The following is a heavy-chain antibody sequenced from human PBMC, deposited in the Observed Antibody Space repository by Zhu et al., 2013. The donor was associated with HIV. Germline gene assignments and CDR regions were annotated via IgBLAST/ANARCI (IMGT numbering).Heavy chain of an antibody. CDR2: INPNSGGT. CDR3: TKGGAFDY. CDR1: GYTFTGYY. J-gene: IGHJ4*02. V-gene: IGHV1-2*02. Sequence: QVQLVQSGAEVKKPGASVKVSCKASGYTFTGYYMHWVRQAPGQGLEWMGWINPNSGGTNYAQSFQGRVTMTRDASITTAYMDLNRLKSDDTAIYYCTKGGAFDYWGQGTLVTVSS.